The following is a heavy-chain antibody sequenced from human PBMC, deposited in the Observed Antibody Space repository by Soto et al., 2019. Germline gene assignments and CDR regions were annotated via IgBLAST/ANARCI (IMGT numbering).Heavy chain of an antibody. CDR1: GFTFDDYT. D-gene: IGHD1-1*01. Sequence: GGSLRLSCAASGFTFDDYTMHWVRQAPGKGLEWVSLISWDGGSTYYADSVKGRFTISRDNSKNSLYLQMNSLRTEDTALYYCAKGYGPAYYYYGMDVWGQGTTVTVSS. CDR2: ISWDGGST. CDR3: AKGYGPAYYYYGMDV. V-gene: IGHV3-43*01. J-gene: IGHJ6*02.